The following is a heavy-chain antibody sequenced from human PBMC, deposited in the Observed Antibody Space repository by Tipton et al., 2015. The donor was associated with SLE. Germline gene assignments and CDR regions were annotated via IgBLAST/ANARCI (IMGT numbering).Heavy chain of an antibody. CDR2: IYYSGST. Sequence: LRLSCTVSGGSISSSSYYWGWIRQPPGKGLEWIGSIYYSGSTYYNPSLKSRVTMSEDTSKNQFSRNLSSVTAADTAVYYCARLGYYDSSAGCWGQGTLVTVSS. CDR3: ARLGYYDSSAGC. V-gene: IGHV4-39*01. D-gene: IGHD3-22*01. J-gene: IGHJ4*02. CDR1: GGSISSSSYY.